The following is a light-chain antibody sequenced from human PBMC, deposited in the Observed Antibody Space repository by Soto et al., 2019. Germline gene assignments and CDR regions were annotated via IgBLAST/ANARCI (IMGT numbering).Light chain of an antibody. CDR2: ATS. CDR3: QQYVSSSYT. CDR1: QSISSSY. Sequence: EIVLTQSPGTLSLSPGERATLSCRASQSISSSYLAWYQQKPGQAPRLLIYATSSRATGIPDRFSGSGSGTDFTLTISRLEPEDFAVYYCQQYVSSSYTFGHGTQLEIK. J-gene: IGKJ2*01. V-gene: IGKV3-20*01.